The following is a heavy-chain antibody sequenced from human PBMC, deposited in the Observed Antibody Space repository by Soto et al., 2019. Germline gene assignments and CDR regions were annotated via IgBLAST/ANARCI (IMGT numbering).Heavy chain of an antibody. V-gene: IGHV4-39*01. CDR2: IYYSGST. CDR3: ARCAVELWFGEFKNWFDP. D-gene: IGHD3-10*01. Sequence: SETLSLTCTVSGGSISSSSYYWGWIRQPPGKGLEWIGSIYYSGSTYYNPSLKSRVTISVDTSKNQFSLKLSSVTAADTAVYYCARCAVELWFGEFKNWFDPWGQGTLVTVSS. CDR1: GGSISSSSYY. J-gene: IGHJ5*02.